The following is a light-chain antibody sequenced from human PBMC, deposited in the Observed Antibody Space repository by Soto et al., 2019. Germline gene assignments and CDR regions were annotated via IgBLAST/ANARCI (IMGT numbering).Light chain of an antibody. CDR1: QSVSNY. CDR3: QQYDGPPLT. Sequence: EIVMTQSPGTLSVSPGERATLSCRASQSVSNYVAWYQQKPGQAPRLLIYDASNRATGIPARFNGSGSGTDFVLTINRLEPEDSAVYFCQQYDGPPLTFGPGTKVD. V-gene: IGKV3-20*01. J-gene: IGKJ3*01. CDR2: DAS.